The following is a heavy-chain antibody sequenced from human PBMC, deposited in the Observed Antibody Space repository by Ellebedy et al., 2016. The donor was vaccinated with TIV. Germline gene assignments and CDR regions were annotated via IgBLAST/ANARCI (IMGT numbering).Heavy chain of an antibody. CDR2: INPNSGGT. Sequence: AASVKVSCKASGYTFTGYYMHWVRQAPGQGLEWMGWINPNSGGTNYAQKFQGRVTMTRDTSISTAYMELSRLRSDDTAVYYCARGGYYGSGSYPLFDYWGQGTLVTVSS. D-gene: IGHD3-10*01. CDR1: GYTFTGYY. CDR3: ARGGYYGSGSYPLFDY. J-gene: IGHJ4*02. V-gene: IGHV1-2*02.